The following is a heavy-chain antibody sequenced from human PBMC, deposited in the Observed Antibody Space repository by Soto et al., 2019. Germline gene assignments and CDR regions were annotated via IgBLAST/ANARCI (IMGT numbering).Heavy chain of an antibody. Sequence: ASVKVSCKVSGYTLTELSMHWVRQAPGKGLEWMGGFDPEDGETIYAQKFQGRVTMTEDTSTDTAYMELSSLRSEDTAVYYCATDLTTVTTLDDWGQGTRVTVSS. J-gene: IGHJ4*02. CDR3: ATDLTTVTTLDD. CDR2: FDPEDGET. D-gene: IGHD4-17*01. V-gene: IGHV1-24*01. CDR1: GYTLTELS.